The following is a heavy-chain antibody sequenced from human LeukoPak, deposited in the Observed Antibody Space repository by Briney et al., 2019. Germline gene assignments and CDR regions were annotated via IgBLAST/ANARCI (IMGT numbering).Heavy chain of an antibody. CDR1: GGSISSSNW. CDR3: ARGSGAHIVVVMTPPYFDY. CDR2: IYHSGST. V-gene: IGHV4-4*02. Sequence: SGTLSLTCAVSGGSISSSNWWSWVRQPPGKGLEWIGEIYHSGSTNYNPSLKSRVTISVDKSKNQFSLKLSSVTAADTAVYYCARGSGAHIVVVMTPPYFDYWGQGTLVTVSS. J-gene: IGHJ4*02. D-gene: IGHD2-21*01.